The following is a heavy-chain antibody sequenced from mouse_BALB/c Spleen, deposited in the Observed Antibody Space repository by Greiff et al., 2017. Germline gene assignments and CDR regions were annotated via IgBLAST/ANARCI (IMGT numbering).Heavy chain of an antibody. Sequence: QVQLKESGAELVRPGTSVKVSCKASGYAFTNYLIEWVKQRPGQGLEWIGVINPGSGGTNYNEKFKGKATLTADKSSSTAYMQLSSLTSDDSAVYFCARSYDAWFAYWGQGTLVTVSA. J-gene: IGHJ3*01. CDR2: INPGSGGT. D-gene: IGHD2-12*01. CDR1: GYAFTNYL. CDR3: ARSYDAWFAY. V-gene: IGHV1-54*01.